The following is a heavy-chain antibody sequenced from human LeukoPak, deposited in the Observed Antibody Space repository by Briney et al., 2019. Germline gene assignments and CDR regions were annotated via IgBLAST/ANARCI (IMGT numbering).Heavy chain of an antibody. Sequence: SETLSLTCTVSGGSLSSYYWSWIRQPPGKGLEWIGYIYYSGSPTYNPSLRSRVTISVDTSKNQFSLRLSSVTAADTAVYYCARVFYYGSGTFDLWGRGTLVTVSS. D-gene: IGHD3-10*01. CDR2: IYYSGSP. CDR3: ARVFYYGSGTFDL. J-gene: IGHJ2*01. V-gene: IGHV4-59*01. CDR1: GGSLSSYY.